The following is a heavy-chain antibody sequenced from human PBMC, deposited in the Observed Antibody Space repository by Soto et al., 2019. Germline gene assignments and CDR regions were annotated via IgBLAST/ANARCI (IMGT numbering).Heavy chain of an antibody. J-gene: IGHJ4*02. CDR3: ARVGIAVAGTDSDY. CDR2: ISSSSSYI. CDR1: GFTFSSYS. Sequence: PGGSLRLSCAASGFTFSSYSMNWVRQAPGKGLEWVSSISSSSSYIYYADSVKGRFTISRDNAKNSLYLQMNSLRAEDTAVYYCARVGIAVAGTDSDYWGQGTLVTVSS. D-gene: IGHD6-19*01. V-gene: IGHV3-21*01.